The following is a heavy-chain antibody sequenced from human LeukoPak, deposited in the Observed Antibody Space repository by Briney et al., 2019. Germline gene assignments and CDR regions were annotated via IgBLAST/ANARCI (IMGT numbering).Heavy chain of an antibody. Sequence: SETLSLTCTVSGGSISSGGYYWSWIRQHPGKGLEWIGYIYYSGSTNYNPSLKSRVTISVDTSKNQFSLKLSSVTAADTAVYYCARGYLTSHCYTPWGQGTLVTVSS. V-gene: IGHV4-61*08. CDR1: GGSISSGGYY. J-gene: IGHJ5*02. CDR3: ARGYLTSHCYTP. CDR2: IYYSGST. D-gene: IGHD2-2*02.